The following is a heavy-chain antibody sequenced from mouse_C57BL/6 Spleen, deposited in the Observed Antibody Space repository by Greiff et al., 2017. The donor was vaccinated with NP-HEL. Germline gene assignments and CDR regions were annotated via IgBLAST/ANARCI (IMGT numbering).Heavy chain of an antibody. CDR3: ARDRSGYRYWYFDV. CDR2: ISDGGSYT. V-gene: IGHV5-4*01. Sequence: EVKLMESGGGLVKPGGSLKLSCAASGFTFSSYAMSWVRQTPEKRLEWVATISDGGSYTYYPDNVKGRFTISRDNAKNNLYLQMSHLKSEDTAMYYCARDRSGYRYWYFDVWGTGTTVTVSS. D-gene: IGHD2-2*01. J-gene: IGHJ1*03. CDR1: GFTFSSYA.